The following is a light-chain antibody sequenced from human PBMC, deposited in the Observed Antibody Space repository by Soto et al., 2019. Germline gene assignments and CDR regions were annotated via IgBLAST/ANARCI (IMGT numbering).Light chain of an antibody. V-gene: IGKV3-15*01. Sequence: EIVLTPSPGTLSLSPGERATLSCRASQSVSSSYLAWFQQKPGQAPSLLIYGAFTRATGIPARFSGTGSGTEFTISIRSLQYEDVALYYYQQYNDWPLTFGQGTKVDIK. J-gene: IGKJ1*01. CDR1: QSVSSSY. CDR3: QQYNDWPLT. CDR2: GAF.